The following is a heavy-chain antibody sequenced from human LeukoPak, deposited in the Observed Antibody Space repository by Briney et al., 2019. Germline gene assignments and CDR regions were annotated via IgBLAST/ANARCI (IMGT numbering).Heavy chain of an antibody. Sequence: ASVKISCKASGYTFTSYAMHWVRQAPGQRLEWMGWINAGNGNTKYSQKFQGRVTITRDTSASTAYMELSSLRSEDTAVYYCARGSRITIFGVVIGRGVYWGQGTLVTVSS. CDR3: ARGSRITIFGVVIGRGVY. CDR2: INAGNGNT. D-gene: IGHD3-3*01. V-gene: IGHV1-3*01. CDR1: GYTFTSYA. J-gene: IGHJ4*02.